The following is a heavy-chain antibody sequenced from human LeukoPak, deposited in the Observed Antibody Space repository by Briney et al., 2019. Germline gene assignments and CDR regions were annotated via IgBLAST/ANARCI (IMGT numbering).Heavy chain of an antibody. D-gene: IGHD3-10*01. CDR3: AGDLRVSIIRGSFDY. Sequence: GGSLRLSCAASGFTFSSYSMTWVRQAPGKGLEWVASIKQDGSERSYVDSVQGRFTISRDNAKNSLYLQVDSLRIEDTAVYYCAGDLRVSIIRGSFDYWGQGTLVSVSS. J-gene: IGHJ4*02. V-gene: IGHV3-7*01. CDR1: GFTFSSYS. CDR2: IKQDGSER.